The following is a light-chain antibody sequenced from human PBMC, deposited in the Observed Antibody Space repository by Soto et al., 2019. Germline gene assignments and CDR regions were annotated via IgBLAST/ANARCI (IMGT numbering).Light chain of an antibody. V-gene: IGLV2-14*01. Sequence: QSALTQPASVSGSPGQSITIPCTGSSNDIGGYNYVSWYQQHPGRAPKLVIYKVSDRPSGVSTRFSGSKSGNTASLTISGLQAEDEADYYCSSYTSSSTPWVFGGGTKLTVL. J-gene: IGLJ3*02. CDR3: SSYTSSSTPWV. CDR1: SNDIGGYNY. CDR2: KVS.